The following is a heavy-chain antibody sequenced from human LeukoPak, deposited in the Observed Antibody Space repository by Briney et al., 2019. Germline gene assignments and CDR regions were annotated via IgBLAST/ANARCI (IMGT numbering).Heavy chain of an antibody. Sequence: GASVKVSCKTSGYSVSDYYMHWVRQAPGQGLEWMGWINPNTGGTKYAQEFQGRVTMTGDTSLSIVQMELRSLTADDTAMYYCATPVPGYGALDVWGRGTMVTVSS. V-gene: IGHV1-2*02. CDR1: GYSVSDYY. CDR2: INPNTGGT. D-gene: IGHD3-9*01. J-gene: IGHJ3*01. CDR3: ATPVPGYGALDV.